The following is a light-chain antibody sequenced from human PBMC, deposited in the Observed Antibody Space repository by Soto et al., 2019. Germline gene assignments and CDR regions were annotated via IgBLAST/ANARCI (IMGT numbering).Light chain of an antibody. CDR2: TNN. J-gene: IGLJ2*01. CDR3: AASDDSLNGVV. V-gene: IGLV1-44*01. CDR1: SSNIGSNT. Sequence: QSVLTQPPSASGTPGQRVTISWSGSSSNIGSNTVSWYQQLPGTARKLLIYTNNQRPSGVPDRFSGSKSGTSASLAISGLQSEDEADYYCAASDDSLNGVVFGGGTQLTVL.